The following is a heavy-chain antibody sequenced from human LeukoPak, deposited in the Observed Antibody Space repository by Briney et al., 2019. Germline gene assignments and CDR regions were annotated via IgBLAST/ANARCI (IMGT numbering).Heavy chain of an antibody. Sequence: PSETLSLTCAVAGASISVSEYFWGWIRQPPGKGLEWIGSIYHTGHTYYNPSLKSRVTISRDTSRNNFFLKLSSVTAADTAVYYCARLGYYDTSTGSRPSDSRGQGTLVTVSS. D-gene: IGHD3-9*01. J-gene: IGHJ4*02. CDR1: GASISVSEYF. CDR3: ARLGYYDTSTGSRPSDS. V-gene: IGHV4-39*02. CDR2: IYHTGHT.